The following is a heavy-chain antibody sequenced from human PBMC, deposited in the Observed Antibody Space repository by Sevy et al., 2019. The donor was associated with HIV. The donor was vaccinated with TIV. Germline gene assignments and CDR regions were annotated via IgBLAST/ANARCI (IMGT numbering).Heavy chain of an antibody. J-gene: IGHJ6*02. Sequence: GGSLRLSCVVSGITFSTSGMHWVRQAPGKGLEWVAVISYHGRDKFYADSVKGRSTISRENSKNILYLQMVSLRAEETAVYYCAKDFTGYNGMDVWGQGTMVTVSS. D-gene: IGHD3-9*01. CDR1: GITFSTSG. CDR3: AKDFTGYNGMDV. CDR2: ISYHGRDK. V-gene: IGHV3-30*18.